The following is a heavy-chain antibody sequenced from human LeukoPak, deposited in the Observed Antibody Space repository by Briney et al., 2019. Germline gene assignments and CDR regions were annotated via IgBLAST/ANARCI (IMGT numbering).Heavy chain of an antibody. CDR3: ARRHDTLELDY. CDR2: INHSGST. D-gene: IGHD1-7*01. J-gene: IGHJ4*02. CDR1: GGSFSGYY. V-gene: IGHV4-34*01. Sequence: SETLSLTCAVYGGSFSGYYWSWIRQPPGKGLEWIGEINHSGSTNYNPSLKSRVTISVDTSKNQFSLKLSSVTAADTAVYYCARRHDTLELDYWGQGTLVTVSS.